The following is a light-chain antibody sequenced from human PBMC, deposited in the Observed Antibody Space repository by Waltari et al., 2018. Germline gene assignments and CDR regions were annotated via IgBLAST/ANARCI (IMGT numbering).Light chain of an antibody. CDR2: AAS. V-gene: IGKV1-6*01. J-gene: IGKJ2*01. CDR3: LQDYTYPYT. Sequence: ANQMTQSPSSLSASVGDRVTITCRASQGIGNDLGWYQQKPGKAPKLLIYAASSLQSGVPSRFSGSASGTDFTLTISSLQPEDFATYYCLQDYTYPYTFGQGTKLEIK. CDR1: QGIGND.